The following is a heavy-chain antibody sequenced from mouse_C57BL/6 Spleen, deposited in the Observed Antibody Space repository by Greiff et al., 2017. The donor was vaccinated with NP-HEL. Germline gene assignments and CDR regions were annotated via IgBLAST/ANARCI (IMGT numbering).Heavy chain of an antibody. CDR1: GYAFSSYW. V-gene: IGHV1-80*01. CDR2: IYPGDGDT. J-gene: IGHJ4*01. CDR3: ARSQSYYGSSYDYALDY. Sequence: VQLQQSGAELVKPGASVKISCKASGYAFSSYWMNWVKQRPGKGLEWIGQIYPGDGDTNYNGKFKGKATLTADKSSSTAYMQLSSLTSEDSAVYFCARSQSYYGSSYDYALDYWGQGTSVTVSS. D-gene: IGHD1-1*01.